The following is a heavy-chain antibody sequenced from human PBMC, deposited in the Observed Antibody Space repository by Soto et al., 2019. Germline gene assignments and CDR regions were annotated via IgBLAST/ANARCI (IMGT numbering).Heavy chain of an antibody. V-gene: IGHV3-23*01. CDR1: GITFGNYA. J-gene: IGHJ4*02. CDR2: ISGSGGST. CDR3: AAYCIVTSCKFDS. Sequence: EVQVLESGGGLVQPGWSLRLSCAASGITFGNYAMSWVRQAPGKGLKWVSGISGSGGSTYYADSVKGRFTISRDSSKNTLYLQMNSLRAEDTAVYFCAAYCIVTSCKFDSWGQGTLVTVSS. D-gene: IGHD2-2*01.